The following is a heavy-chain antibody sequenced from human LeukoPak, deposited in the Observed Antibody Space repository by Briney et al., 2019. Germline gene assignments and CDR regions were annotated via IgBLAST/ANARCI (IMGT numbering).Heavy chain of an antibody. J-gene: IGHJ4*02. V-gene: IGHV4-31*03. Sequence: SETLSLTCTVSGGSISSGGYYWSWIRQHPGKGLEWIGYIYYSGSTYYNPSLKSRLTISVDTSKNQFSLKLSSVTASDTAIYYCARDPVRYYGSGSYYHGTFDYWGQGTLVTVSS. CDR1: GGSISSGGYY. D-gene: IGHD3-10*01. CDR2: IYYSGST. CDR3: ARDPVRYYGSGSYYHGTFDY.